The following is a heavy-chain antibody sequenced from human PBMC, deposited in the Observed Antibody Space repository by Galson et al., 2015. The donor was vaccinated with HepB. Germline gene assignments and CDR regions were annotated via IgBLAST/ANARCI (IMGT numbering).Heavy chain of an antibody. Sequence: SVKVSCKASGGTFSSYAISWVRQAPGQGLEWMGRIIPILGIANYAQKFQGRVTITADKSTSTAYMELSSLRSEDTAVYYCARGITMVRGPNYYYGMDVWGQGTTVTVSS. CDR2: IIPILGIA. J-gene: IGHJ6*02. CDR1: GGTFSSYA. D-gene: IGHD3-10*01. CDR3: ARGITMVRGPNYYYGMDV. V-gene: IGHV1-69*04.